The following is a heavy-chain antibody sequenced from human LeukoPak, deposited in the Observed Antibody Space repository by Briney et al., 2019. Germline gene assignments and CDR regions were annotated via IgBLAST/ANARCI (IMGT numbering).Heavy chain of an antibody. D-gene: IGHD3-3*01. CDR1: GYLFTSYW. V-gene: IGHV5-51*01. Sequence: GGSLQISGQGSGYLFTSYWIGWVRPLPGKGLEGMGIIYPGDSDTIYSPSFQGQVTISADKSISTAYLQWSSLKASDTAMYYCARHEVGSYDFWSGYYAPGDYGMDVWGQGTTVTVSS. CDR2: IYPGDSDT. CDR3: ARHEVGSYDFWSGYYAPGDYGMDV. J-gene: IGHJ6*02.